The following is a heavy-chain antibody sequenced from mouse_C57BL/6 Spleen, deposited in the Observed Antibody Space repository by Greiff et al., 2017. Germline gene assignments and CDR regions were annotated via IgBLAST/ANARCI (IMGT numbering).Heavy chain of an antibody. CDR1: GYSITSGYY. CDR2: ISYDGSN. Sequence: DVKLQESGPGLVKPSQSLSLTCSVTGYSITSGYYWNWIRQFPGNKLEWMGYISYDGSNNYNPTLKNRISITRDTSKNQFFLKLNSVTTEDTATYYCARDQEWDYGRWYFDVWGTGTTVTVSS. V-gene: IGHV3-6*01. J-gene: IGHJ1*03. D-gene: IGHD1-1*01. CDR3: ARDQEWDYGRWYFDV.